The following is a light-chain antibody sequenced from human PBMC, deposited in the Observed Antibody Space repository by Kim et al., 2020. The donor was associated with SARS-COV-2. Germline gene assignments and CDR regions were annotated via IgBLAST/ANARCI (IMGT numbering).Light chain of an antibody. V-gene: IGLV1-36*01. CDR2: YDD. CDR3: ATWDDTLNGHV. CDR1: NSNIGNNA. J-gene: IGLJ1*01. Sequence: QRVTISCSGGNSNIGNNAVNWYQQFPGKAPKLLIYYDDLLPSGVSDRFSGSNSGTSASLAISGLQSEDEANYYCATWDDTLNGHVFGTGTKVTVL.